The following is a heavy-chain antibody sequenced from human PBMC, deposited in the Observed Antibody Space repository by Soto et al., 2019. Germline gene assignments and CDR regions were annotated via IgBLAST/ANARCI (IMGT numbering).Heavy chain of an antibody. CDR2: INHSGST. D-gene: IGHD6-6*01. J-gene: IGHJ6*02. CDR3: ARVVRIAARSYYGMDV. CDR1: GGSFSGYY. V-gene: IGHV4-34*01. Sequence: SETLSLTCAVYGGSFSGYYWSWIRQPPGKGLEWIGEINHSGSTNYNPSIKSRVTISVDTSKNQFSLKLSSVTAADTAVYYCARVVRIAARSYYGMDVWGQGTTVTVSS.